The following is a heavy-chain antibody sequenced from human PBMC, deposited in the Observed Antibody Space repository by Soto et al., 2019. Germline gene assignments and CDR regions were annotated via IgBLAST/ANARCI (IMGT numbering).Heavy chain of an antibody. CDR3: SFAPNCTYQPTKY. CDR2: IVPMNGSP. J-gene: IGHJ4*02. D-gene: IGHD2-2*01. V-gene: IGHV1-69*13. CDR1: GGMFYSSA. Sequence: GASVKVSCKASGGMFYSSAINWVRQAPGQGLEWMGGIVPMNGSPKYAQEFLGRVTISADASATTAYMDLSGLKSEDTAVYYCSFAPNCTYQPTKYWGRGTQVTVSS.